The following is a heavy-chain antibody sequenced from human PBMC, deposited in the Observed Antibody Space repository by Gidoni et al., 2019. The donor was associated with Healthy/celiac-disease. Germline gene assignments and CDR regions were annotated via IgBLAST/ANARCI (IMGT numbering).Heavy chain of an antibody. CDR3: ASSPSGTYSSGF. J-gene: IGHJ4*02. D-gene: IGHD1-26*01. CDR1: GFPVSSYA. CDR2: ISVGGVST. Sequence: EAQLLESGGGLVQPGGSLSLSCAAPGFPVSSYAMTWVRLAPGRGLEWVSSISVGGVSTYSADSVKGRFTISRDNSKNTLYLQMNSLRADDTAMYFCASSPSGTYSSGFWGQGTLVTVSS. V-gene: IGHV3-23*01.